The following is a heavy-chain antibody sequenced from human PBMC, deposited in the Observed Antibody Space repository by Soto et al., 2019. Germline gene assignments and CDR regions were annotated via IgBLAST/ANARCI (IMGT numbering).Heavy chain of an antibody. D-gene: IGHD5-12*01. CDR1: GFTFSSYG. J-gene: IGHJ6*02. Sequence: QVQLVESGGGVVQPGRSLRLSCAASGFTFSSYGMHWVRQAPDKGLEWVAVIWYDGSNKYYADSVKGRFTISRDNSKNTLYLETNSLRAEDTAVYYCARDLHRVATNYYYGMDVWGQGTTVTVSS. CDR3: ARDLHRVATNYYYGMDV. V-gene: IGHV3-33*01. CDR2: IWYDGSNK.